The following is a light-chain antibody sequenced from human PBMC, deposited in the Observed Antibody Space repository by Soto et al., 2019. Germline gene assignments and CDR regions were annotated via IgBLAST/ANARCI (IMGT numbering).Light chain of an antibody. CDR2: SNT. CDR1: SSNIGSYT. Sequence: QSVLTQPPSASGTPGRRVTISCSGSSSNIGSYTVNWYQQLPGTAPKLLIYSNTQRPSGVPDRFSGSKSGTSASLAISGLQSEDEADYYCAAWDDSLNGVVFGGGTQLTV. CDR3: AAWDDSLNGVV. J-gene: IGLJ2*01. V-gene: IGLV1-44*01.